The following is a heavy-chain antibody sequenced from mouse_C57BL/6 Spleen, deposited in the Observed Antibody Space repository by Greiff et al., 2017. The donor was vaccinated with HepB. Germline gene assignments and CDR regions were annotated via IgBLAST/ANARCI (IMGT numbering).Heavy chain of an antibody. CDR3: AKKVYGNYGYVDV. D-gene: IGHD2-1*01. CDR2: IWRGGST. Sequence: VQLQQSGPGLVQPSQSLSITCTVSGFSLTSYCVHWVRQSPGKGLEWLGVIWRGGSTDYNAAFMSRLSITKDNSKSQVFFKMNSLQADDTAIYYCAKKVYGNYGYVDVWGTGTTVTVSS. J-gene: IGHJ1*03. V-gene: IGHV2-5*01. CDR1: GFSLTSYC.